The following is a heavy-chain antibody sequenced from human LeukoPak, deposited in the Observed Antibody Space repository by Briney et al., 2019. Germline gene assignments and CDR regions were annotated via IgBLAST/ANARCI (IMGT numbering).Heavy chain of an antibody. Sequence: GRSLRLSCAASGFTFRSYSMHWVRQAPGKGLEWVSYISISGSTMYYADSVRGRFTISRDNAKNSVFLQMDSLRADDTAVYYCVRDRFDYALDYWGQGALVTVSS. J-gene: IGHJ4*02. CDR3: VRDRFDYALDY. V-gene: IGHV3-48*03. D-gene: IGHD4-17*01. CDR2: ISISGSTM. CDR1: GFTFRSYS.